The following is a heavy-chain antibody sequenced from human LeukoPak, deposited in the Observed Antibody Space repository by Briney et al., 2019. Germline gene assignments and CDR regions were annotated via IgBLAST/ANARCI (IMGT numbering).Heavy chain of an antibody. CDR2: IYTSGST. V-gene: IGHV4-4*09. Sequence: SETLSLTCTVSGSISGYYWSWIRQPPGKGLEWIGYIYTSGSTNYNPSLKSRVTISVDTSKNQFSLKLSSVTAADTAVYYCARRLDAFDIWGQGTMVTVSS. CDR3: ARRLDAFDI. J-gene: IGHJ3*02. CDR1: GSISGYY.